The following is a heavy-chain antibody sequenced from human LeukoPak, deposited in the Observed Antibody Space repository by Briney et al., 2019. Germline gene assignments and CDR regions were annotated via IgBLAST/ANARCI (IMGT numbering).Heavy chain of an antibody. CDR1: GGSISGYY. J-gene: IGHJ6*03. CDR3: ARASTGVTLYYYYYYYMDV. CDR2: IYYSGST. D-gene: IGHD4-23*01. V-gene: IGHV4-59*01. Sequence: PSETLSLTCTVSGGSISGYYWSWIRQPPGKGREWIGYIYYSGSTNYNPSLKSRVTISVDTSKNQFSLKLTSVTAANTAVYYGARASTGVTLYYYYYYYMDVWGKGTTVTVSS.